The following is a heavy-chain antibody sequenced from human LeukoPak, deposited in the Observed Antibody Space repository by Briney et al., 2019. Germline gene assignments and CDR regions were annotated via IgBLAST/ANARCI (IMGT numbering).Heavy chain of an antibody. CDR3: ARCIAAAGWFDP. V-gene: IGHV4-39*01. J-gene: IGHJ5*02. Sequence: PSETLSLTCTVSGGSISSSSYYWGWISQPPGKGLEWIGSMYYRGTTYYNPSLKSRVTISVDTSKNQLSLKVTSVTAADTALYYCARCIAAAGWFDPWGQGTLVTVCS. D-gene: IGHD6-25*01. CDR1: GGSISSSSYY. CDR2: MYYRGTT.